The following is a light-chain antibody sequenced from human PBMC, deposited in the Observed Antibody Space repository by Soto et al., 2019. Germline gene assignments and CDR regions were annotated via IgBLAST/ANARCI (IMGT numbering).Light chain of an antibody. J-gene: IGLJ3*02. CDR3: SSYTSGNNLLL. CDR2: DVN. CDR1: SSDIGGYDY. V-gene: IGLV2-14*03. Sequence: QSALTQPASVSGSPGQSIIISCSGTSSDIGGYDYVSWYQQHPGKVPKLLIYDVNHRPSGASFRLPGPKSGDTASLTISGLQAEDEADYYCSSYTSGNNLLLFGGRTKLTVL.